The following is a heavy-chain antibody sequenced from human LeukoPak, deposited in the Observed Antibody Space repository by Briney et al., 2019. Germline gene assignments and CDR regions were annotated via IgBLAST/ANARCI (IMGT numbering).Heavy chain of an antibody. CDR1: GFTFSSYA. CDR2: ISYDGSNK. CDR3: ARESGYYDSSGYYNY. J-gene: IGHJ4*02. V-gene: IGHV3-30-3*01. Sequence: TGRSLRLSCAASGFTFSSYAMHWVRQAPGKGLEWVAVISYDGSNKYYADSVKGRFTISRDNSKNTLYLQMNSLRAEDTAVYYCARESGYYDSSGYYNYWGQGTLVTVSS. D-gene: IGHD3-22*01.